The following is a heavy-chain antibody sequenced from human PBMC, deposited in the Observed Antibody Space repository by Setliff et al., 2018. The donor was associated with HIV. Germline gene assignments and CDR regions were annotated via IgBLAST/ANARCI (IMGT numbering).Heavy chain of an antibody. CDR2: IYYNGIT. D-gene: IGHD6-13*01. CDR1: GGSISSHY. V-gene: IGHV4-59*11. CDR3: ARRARAGSDYYYYGMDV. J-gene: IGHJ6*02. Sequence: SETLSLTCTVSGGSISSHYWSWIRQPPGKGLEWIGSIYYNGITNYNPSLKSRVTISVDTSKNQFSLKLSSVTAADTAVYYCARRARAGSDYYYYGMDVWGQGTTVTVSS.